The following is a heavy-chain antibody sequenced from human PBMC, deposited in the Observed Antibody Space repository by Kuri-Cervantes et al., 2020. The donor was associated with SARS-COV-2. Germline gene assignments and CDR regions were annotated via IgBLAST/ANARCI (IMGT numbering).Heavy chain of an antibody. CDR1: GFTFNSSW. Sequence: GESLKISCAASGFTFNSSWMHWVCQAPEKGLEWVADIKCAGSEKYYVDSVKGRLTISRDNAKNSLYLQMNSLRDEDTAVYYCARYGTTERDAFDIWGQGTMVTVSS. CDR2: IKCAGSEK. CDR3: ARYGTTERDAFDI. V-gene: IGHV3-52*01. J-gene: IGHJ3*02. D-gene: IGHD1-1*01.